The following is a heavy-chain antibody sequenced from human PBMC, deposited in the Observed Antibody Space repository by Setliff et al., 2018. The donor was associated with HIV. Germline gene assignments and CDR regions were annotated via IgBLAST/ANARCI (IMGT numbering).Heavy chain of an antibody. CDR3: ARAYEGSSPGGAFDI. J-gene: IGHJ3*02. CDR1: GGSFSGYY. CDR2: INHSGST. Sequence: SETLSLTCAVYGGSFSGYYWSWIRQPPGKGLEWIAEINHSGSTKYNPSLKSRVTISVDTSKNQSSLRLYSVTAADTAVYYCARAYEGSSPGGAFDIWGQGTMVTVSS. D-gene: IGHD6-6*01. V-gene: IGHV4-34*01.